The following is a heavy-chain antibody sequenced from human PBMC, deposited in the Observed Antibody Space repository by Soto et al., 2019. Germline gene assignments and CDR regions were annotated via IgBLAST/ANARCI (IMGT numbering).Heavy chain of an antibody. CDR2: IYYSGST. D-gene: IGHD2-15*01. Sequence: SETLSLTCTVSVGSLSSGNSGNYYWSWVRQHPGKGLEWIGYIYYSGSTYYNPSLKSRVTISVDTSQNQFSLKLSSVTAADTAVYHCARYCSGGSCFDWFDPWGQGTLVTVSS. CDR3: ARYCSGGSCFDWFDP. V-gene: IGHV4-31*03. CDR1: VGSLSSGNSGNYY. J-gene: IGHJ5*02.